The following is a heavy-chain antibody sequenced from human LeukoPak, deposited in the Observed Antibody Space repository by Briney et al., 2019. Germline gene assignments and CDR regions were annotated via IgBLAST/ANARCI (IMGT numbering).Heavy chain of an antibody. D-gene: IGHD3-10*01. Sequence: ASVKVSCKASGGTFSSYAISWVRQAPGQGLEWMGWINPNSGGTNYAQKFQGRVTMTRDTSISTAYMELSRLRSDDTAVYYCAREAMVRGVIIKDYWGQGTLVTVSS. J-gene: IGHJ4*02. CDR1: GGTFSSYA. CDR2: INPNSGGT. CDR3: AREAMVRGVIIKDY. V-gene: IGHV1-2*02.